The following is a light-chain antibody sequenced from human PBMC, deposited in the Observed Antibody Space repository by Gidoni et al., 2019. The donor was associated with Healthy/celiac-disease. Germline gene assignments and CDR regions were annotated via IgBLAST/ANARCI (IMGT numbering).Light chain of an antibody. CDR3: QQRSNWPPI. CDR2: DAS. J-gene: IGKJ5*01. Sequence: EIVLTQSPATLPLSPGERATLSCRASQSVSSYLAWYQQKPGQAPRLLIYDASNRATGIPARFSGSGSGTDFTLTISSLEPEDIAVYYCQQRSNWPPIFGQXTRLEIK. V-gene: IGKV3-11*01. CDR1: QSVSSY.